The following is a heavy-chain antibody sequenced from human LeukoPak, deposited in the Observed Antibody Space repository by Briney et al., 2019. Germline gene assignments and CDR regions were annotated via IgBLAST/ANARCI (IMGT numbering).Heavy chain of an antibody. CDR1: GFTSSSYA. Sequence: GGSLRLSCAASGFTSSSYAMSWVRQAPGKGLEWVSTISSSGGSTYYADSVKGRFTISRDNSKNALYLQMNSLRAEDTAVYYCAKYDYYDSSGGDYWGQGTLVTVSS. CDR2: ISSSGGST. J-gene: IGHJ4*02. D-gene: IGHD3-22*01. V-gene: IGHV3-23*01. CDR3: AKYDYYDSSGGDY.